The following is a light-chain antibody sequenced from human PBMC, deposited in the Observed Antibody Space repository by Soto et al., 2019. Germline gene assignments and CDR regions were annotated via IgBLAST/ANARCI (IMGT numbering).Light chain of an antibody. V-gene: IGKV3-11*01. CDR1: QSVSSY. CDR2: DAS. J-gene: IGKJ1*01. Sequence: EIVLTQSPATLSLSPGERATLSCRASQSVSSYLAWYQQKPGQAPRLLIYDASNRATGIPARFSGSGSGTDFTLTISSLEPEDFVVYYCQQRSNWWTFGQGTKVDIK. CDR3: QQRSNWWT.